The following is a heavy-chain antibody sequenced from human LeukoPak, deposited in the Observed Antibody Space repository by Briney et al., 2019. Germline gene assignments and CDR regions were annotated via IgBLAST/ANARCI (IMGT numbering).Heavy chain of an antibody. J-gene: IGHJ3*02. V-gene: IGHV3-73*01. CDR3: TRVFLKSYSDAFDI. Sequence: GGSLRLSCAASGFTFSGFAFHWVRQASGKGLEWVGRIRSKAHNYATVYAASVKGRFTISRDDSKNATYLQMNSLKTEDTAVYYCTRVFLKSYSDAFDIWGQGTMVTVSS. CDR2: IRSKAHNYAT. CDR1: GFTFSGFA. D-gene: IGHD1-26*01.